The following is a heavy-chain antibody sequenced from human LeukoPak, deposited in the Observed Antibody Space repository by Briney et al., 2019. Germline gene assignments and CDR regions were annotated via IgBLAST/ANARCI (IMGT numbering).Heavy chain of an antibody. D-gene: IGHD4-17*01. CDR3: ARGGDGDYGDAFDI. J-gene: IGHJ3*02. CDR2: IYYSGST. Sequence: SETLSLTCTVSGGSISSYYWSWIRQPPGKGLEWIGYIYYSGSTNYNPSLKSRVTISVDTSKNQFSLKLSSVTAADTAVYYCARGGDGDYGDAFDIWGQGAMVTVSS. CDR1: GGSISSYY. V-gene: IGHV4-59*01.